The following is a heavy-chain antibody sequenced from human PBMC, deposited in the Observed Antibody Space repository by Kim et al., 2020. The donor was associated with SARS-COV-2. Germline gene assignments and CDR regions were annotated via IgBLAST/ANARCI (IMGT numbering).Heavy chain of an antibody. CDR2: IYHSGST. Sequence: SETLSLICTVSGYSISSGYYWGWIRQPPGKGLEWIGSIYHSGSTYYNPSLKSRVTISVDTSKDQFSLKLSSVTAADTAVYYCAKVGLLGYYDMDVWGQGTTVTASS. V-gene: IGHV4-38-2*02. CDR1: GYSISSGYY. CDR3: AKVGLLGYYDMDV. J-gene: IGHJ6*02. D-gene: IGHD3-16*01.